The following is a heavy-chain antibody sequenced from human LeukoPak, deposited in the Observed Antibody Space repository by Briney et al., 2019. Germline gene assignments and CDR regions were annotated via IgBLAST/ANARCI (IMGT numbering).Heavy chain of an antibody. V-gene: IGHV3-33*01. J-gene: IGHJ6*02. Sequence: GGSLRLSCAASGFTFSSYGMHWVRQAPGKGLEWVAVIWYDGSNKYYADSVKGRFTISRDNSKNTLYLQMNSLRAEDTAVYYCARVSMVRGVIINYYYYYGMDVWGQGTTVTVSS. D-gene: IGHD3-10*01. CDR2: IWYDGSNK. CDR3: ARVSMVRGVIINYYYYYGMDV. CDR1: GFTFSSYG.